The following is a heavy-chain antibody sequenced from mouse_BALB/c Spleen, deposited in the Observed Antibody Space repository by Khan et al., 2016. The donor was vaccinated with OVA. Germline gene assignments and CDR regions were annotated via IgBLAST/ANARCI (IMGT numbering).Heavy chain of an antibody. CDR1: GYSITSDYA. Sequence: EVKLQESGPGLVKPSQSLSLTCTVTGYSITSDYAWNWIRQFPGNKLEWMGYISYSGPTSYNPSLKSRISITRDTSKNQFFLQLNSGTTEDTATYDCARSIMANWGQGTTLTVSS. CDR3: ARSIMAN. V-gene: IGHV3-2*02. CDR2: ISYSGPT. J-gene: IGHJ2*01.